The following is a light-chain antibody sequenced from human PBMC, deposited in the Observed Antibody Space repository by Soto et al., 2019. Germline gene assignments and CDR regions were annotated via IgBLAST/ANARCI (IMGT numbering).Light chain of an antibody. V-gene: IGLV2-14*03. Sequence: QSALTQPASVSGSPGQSITITCNGSNTDVGHDEFVSWYQQHPGKAPKLIIYDVSRRPSGVSDRFSGSKSGNTASQTISGLQAEDEADYYCGSYTSDKTWVFGGGTKLTVL. CDR1: NTDVGHDEF. CDR2: DVS. CDR3: GSYTSDKTWV. J-gene: IGLJ3*02.